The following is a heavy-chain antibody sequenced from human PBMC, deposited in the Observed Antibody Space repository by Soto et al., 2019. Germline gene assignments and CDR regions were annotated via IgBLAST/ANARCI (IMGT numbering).Heavy chain of an antibody. D-gene: IGHD2-15*01. Sequence: QVQLVESGGGLVKPGGSLRLSCAASGFTFSDYYMSWVRQAPGKGLECVSYISSSGSYTNYVDSVKGRFTISRDNAKNSLYLQMNSLRAEDTAVYYCARGPDCTGGRCNANSGLDYWGQGSLVTVSS. J-gene: IGHJ4*02. CDR3: ARGPDCTGGRCNANSGLDY. CDR2: ISSSGSYT. V-gene: IGHV3-11*05. CDR1: GFTFSDYY.